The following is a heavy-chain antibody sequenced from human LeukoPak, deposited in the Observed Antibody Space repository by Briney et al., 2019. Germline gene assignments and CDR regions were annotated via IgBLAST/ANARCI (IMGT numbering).Heavy chain of an antibody. CDR3: ARVSRSGYYGEY. Sequence: GGPLRLSCAASGFTFTRYWMAWVRQAPGKGLEWVANIKQDGSEQYHVDSVRGRFTMSRDNARSSLSLQMDSLRAEDTAVYYCARVSRSGYYGEYWGQGTPVTVSS. J-gene: IGHJ4*02. D-gene: IGHD3-3*01. CDR2: IKQDGSEQ. CDR1: GFTFTRYW. V-gene: IGHV3-7*01.